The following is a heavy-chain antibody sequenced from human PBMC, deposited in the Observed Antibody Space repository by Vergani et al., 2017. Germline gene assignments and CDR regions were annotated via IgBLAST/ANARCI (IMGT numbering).Heavy chain of an antibody. CDR1: GFTFSSYS. Sequence: EVQLVESGGGLVQPGGSLRLSCAASGFTFSSYSMNWVRQAPGKGLEWVSYISSSSSTIYYADSVKGRFTISRDNAKNSLYLQMNSLRAEDTAVYYCARDEDYGGNSVLPFDFWGQGTLVTVSS. J-gene: IGHJ4*02. CDR3: ARDEDYGGNSVLPFDF. V-gene: IGHV3-48*01. D-gene: IGHD4-23*01. CDR2: ISSSSSTI.